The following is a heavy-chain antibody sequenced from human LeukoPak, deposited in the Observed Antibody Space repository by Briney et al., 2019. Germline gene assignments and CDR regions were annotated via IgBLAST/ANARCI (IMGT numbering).Heavy chain of an antibody. V-gene: IGHV3-21*01. J-gene: IGHJ6*03. D-gene: IGHD4/OR15-4a*01. Sequence: PGGSLRLSCAASGFTFSSYSVNWVRHAPGKGLERVSSISSSSNYIYYADSVKGRFTISRDNAKNSLYLQMNSLRAEDTAVYYCARDQGAQKYYYYYYCIDVWGKGTTVTVSS. CDR3: ARDQGAQKYYYYYYCIDV. CDR2: ISSSSNYI. CDR1: GFTFSSYS.